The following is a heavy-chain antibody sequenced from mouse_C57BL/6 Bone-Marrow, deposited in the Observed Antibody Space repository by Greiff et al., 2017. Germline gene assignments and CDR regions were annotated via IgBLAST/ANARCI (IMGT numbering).Heavy chain of an antibody. CDR3: ATLRRDWYFDV. CDR2: IYPRSGNT. J-gene: IGHJ1*03. CDR1: GYTFTSYG. V-gene: IGHV1-81*01. D-gene: IGHD1-2*01. Sequence: QVQLQQSGAELARPGASVKLSCKASGYTFTSYGISWVKQSTGQGLEWIGEIYPRSGNTYYNEKFKGKATLTADKSSSTAYMELRSLTSEDSAVYFCATLRRDWYFDVWGTGTTVTVSS.